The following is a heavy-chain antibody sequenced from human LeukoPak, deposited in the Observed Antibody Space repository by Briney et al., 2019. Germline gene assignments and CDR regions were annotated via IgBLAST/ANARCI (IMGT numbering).Heavy chain of an antibody. CDR1: GFTFSSYA. V-gene: IGHV3-30*07. Sequence: GGSLRLSCAASGFTFSSYAMHWVRQAPGKGLEWVAVISYDGSNKYYADSVKGRFSISRDNSRNTLYLHMNTLRADDTAVYYCGRDPNGDYVGAFEFWGQGTTVTVSS. J-gene: IGHJ3*01. CDR3: GRDPNGDYVGAFEF. CDR2: ISYDGSNK. D-gene: IGHD4-17*01.